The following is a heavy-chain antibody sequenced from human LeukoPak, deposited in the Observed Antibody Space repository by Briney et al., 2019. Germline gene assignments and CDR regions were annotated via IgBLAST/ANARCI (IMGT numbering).Heavy chain of an antibody. J-gene: IGHJ3*02. CDR2: INWNGGST. D-gene: IGHD3-10*01. CDR1: GFTFDDYG. CDR3: ARDRAYYYGSGSYRPNAFDI. Sequence: GGSLRLSCAASGFTFDDYGMSWVRQAPGKGLEWVSSINWNGGSTGYADSVKGRFTISRDNAKNSLYLQMNSLRAEDTALYYCARDRAYYYGSGSYRPNAFDIWGQGTMVTVSS. V-gene: IGHV3-20*04.